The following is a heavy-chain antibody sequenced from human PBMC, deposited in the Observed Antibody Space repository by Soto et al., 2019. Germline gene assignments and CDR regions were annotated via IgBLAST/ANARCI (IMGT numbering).Heavy chain of an antibody. CDR3: ARRALPQCINGVCYKDGFWDY. V-gene: IGHV4-31*03. CDR2: IYYSGTT. Sequence: ASETLSLTCTVSGGSVSSGGYYWSWIRQHPGTGLEWIGYIYYSGTTYFNPSLKSRASISLDTSKNEFSLKLTSVTAADTAVYYCARRALPQCINGVCYKDGFWDYWGQGALVTVSS. J-gene: IGHJ4*02. CDR1: GGSVSSGGYY. D-gene: IGHD2-8*01.